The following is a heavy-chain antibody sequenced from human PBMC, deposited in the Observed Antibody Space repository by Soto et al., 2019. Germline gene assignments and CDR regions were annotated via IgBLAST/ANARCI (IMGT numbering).Heavy chain of an antibody. CDR1: GASITSSGYY. CDR2: IYYRGTT. Sequence: QVQLQESGPGLVKPSQTLSLTCTLSGASITSSGYYWSWIRLHPGEGLEWIGYIYYRGTTYYNPSLKSPVTTSPGTAKKEFSLTLTSVTAADTAVYYCARATESHYFDYWGRGILVTVTS. V-gene: IGHV4-31*01. CDR3: ARATESHYFDY. J-gene: IGHJ4*02.